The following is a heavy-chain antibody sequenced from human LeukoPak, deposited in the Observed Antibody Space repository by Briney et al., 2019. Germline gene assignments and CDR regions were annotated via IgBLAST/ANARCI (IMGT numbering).Heavy chain of an antibody. V-gene: IGHV1-46*01. Sequence: ASVKVSCKASGYSFTNYYMHWVRQAPGQGLEWMGMINPSGASTTYAQNFQGRVAMTRDMSTSTVYMELSSLTSEDTAVYYCPRTRGYYFDYWGPGNPGTVSS. CDR3: PRTRGYYFDY. J-gene: IGHJ4*02. CDR2: INPSGAST. CDR1: GYSFTNYY.